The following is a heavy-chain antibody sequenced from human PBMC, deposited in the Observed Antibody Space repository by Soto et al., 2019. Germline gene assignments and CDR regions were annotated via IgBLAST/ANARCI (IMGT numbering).Heavy chain of an antibody. D-gene: IGHD4-17*01. CDR2: IYYSGST. CDR1: GGSISSGGYY. V-gene: IGHV4-31*03. CDR3: ARGPDYGGNEWGIDY. Sequence: SETLSLTCTVSGGSISSGGYYWSWIRQHPGKGLEWIGYIYYSGSTYYNPSLKSRVTISVDTSKNQFSLKLSSVTAADTAVYYCARGPDYGGNEWGIDYWGPGTLVTVSS. J-gene: IGHJ4*02.